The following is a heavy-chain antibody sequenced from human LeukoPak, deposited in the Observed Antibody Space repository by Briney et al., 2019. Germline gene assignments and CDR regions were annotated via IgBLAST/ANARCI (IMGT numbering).Heavy chain of an antibody. D-gene: IGHD5-18*01. V-gene: IGHV3-7*01. Sequence: GGSLRLSCAASGFAFSSYWMSWVRQAPGKGLEWVANIKQDGSEKNYVDSVKGRFTISRDNAKTSLYLQMNSLRVEDTAVYYCARSLWPEDYWGQGTLVTVSS. CDR1: GFAFSSYW. CDR2: IKQDGSEK. CDR3: ARSLWPEDY. J-gene: IGHJ4*02.